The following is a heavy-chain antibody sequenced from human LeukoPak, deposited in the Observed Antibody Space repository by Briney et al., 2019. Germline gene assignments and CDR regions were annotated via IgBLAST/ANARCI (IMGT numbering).Heavy chain of an antibody. D-gene: IGHD4-17*01. CDR2: ISYDGSNK. V-gene: IGHV3-30-3*01. J-gene: IGHJ4*02. CDR3: ARAYGDYADFDY. CDR1: GFTFSSYA. Sequence: GGSLRLSCAASGFTFSSYAMHWVRQAPGKGLEWVAVISYDGSNKYYADSVKGRFTISRDNSKNTLYLQMNSLMAEDTAVYYCARAYGDYADFDYWGQGTLVTVSS.